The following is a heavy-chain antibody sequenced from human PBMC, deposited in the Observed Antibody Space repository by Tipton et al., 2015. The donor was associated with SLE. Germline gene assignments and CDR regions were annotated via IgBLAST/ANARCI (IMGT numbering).Heavy chain of an antibody. J-gene: IGHJ4*02. D-gene: IGHD1-1*01. CDR3: ASGNPVMPL. V-gene: IGHV4-59*07. CDR1: GGSISSLS. CDR2: IFYTGST. Sequence: TLSLTCTVSGGSISSLSWSWIRQPPGKRLEWIDYIFYTGSTNYNPSLKSRVAMSVDMSKNQFSLKLTSVTAADTAVYYCASGNPVMPLWGQGTPVTVSS.